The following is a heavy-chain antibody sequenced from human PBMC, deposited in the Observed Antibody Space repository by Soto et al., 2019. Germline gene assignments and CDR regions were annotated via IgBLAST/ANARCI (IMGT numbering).Heavy chain of an antibody. V-gene: IGHV4-39*01. Sequence: QLQLQESGPGLVKPSETLSLTCTVSGGSISSSSYYWGWIRQPPGKGLEWIGSIYYSGSTYYNPSLKSRVTISVDTSKNQFSLKLSSVTAADTAVYYCARHEFVQLALDYWGQGTLVTVSS. CDR3: ARHEFVQLALDY. D-gene: IGHD6-13*01. CDR1: GGSISSSSYY. J-gene: IGHJ4*02. CDR2: IYYSGST.